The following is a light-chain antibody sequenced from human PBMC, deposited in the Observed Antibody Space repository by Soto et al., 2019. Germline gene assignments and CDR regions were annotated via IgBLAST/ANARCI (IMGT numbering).Light chain of an antibody. Sequence: QSVLTQPPSASGTPGQRVTISCSGSSSNIGSNTVNWYQQLPGTAPKLLIYSNNQRTSGVPDRVSGSKSGTSASLAISGLQSEDEADYYCAAWDDSRNVVFGGGTKLTVL. CDR1: SSNIGSNT. CDR3: AAWDDSRNVV. V-gene: IGLV1-44*01. CDR2: SNN. J-gene: IGLJ2*01.